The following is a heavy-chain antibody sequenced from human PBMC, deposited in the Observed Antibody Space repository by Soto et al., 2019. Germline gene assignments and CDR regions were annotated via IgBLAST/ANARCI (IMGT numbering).Heavy chain of an antibody. J-gene: IGHJ5*02. CDR2: IIPIFGTA. Sequence: SVKVSCKASGGTFSSYAISWVRQAPGQGLEWMGGIIPIFGTANYAQKFQGRVTITADESTSTAYMELSSLRSEDTAVYYCASSHCISTSCPPWGFDPWGQGTLVTVSS. CDR1: GGTFSSYA. CDR3: ASSHCISTSCPPWGFDP. V-gene: IGHV1-69*13. D-gene: IGHD2-2*01.